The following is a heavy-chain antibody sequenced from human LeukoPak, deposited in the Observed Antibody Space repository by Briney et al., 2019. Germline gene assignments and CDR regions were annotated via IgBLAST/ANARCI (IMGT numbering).Heavy chain of an antibody. J-gene: IGHJ4*02. Sequence: GASVKVSCKASGYTFNTYGISWVRQAPGQGLEWMGWISAYNGNTNYAQKFRGRVTMTEDTSTDTAYMELSSLRSEDTAVYYCATNFQQLAQFDYWGQGTLVTVSS. CDR3: ATNFQQLAQFDY. D-gene: IGHD6-13*01. CDR2: ISAYNGNT. V-gene: IGHV1-18*01. CDR1: GYTFNTYG.